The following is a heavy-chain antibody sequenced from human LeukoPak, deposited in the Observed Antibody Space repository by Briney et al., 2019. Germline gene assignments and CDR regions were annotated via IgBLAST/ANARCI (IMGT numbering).Heavy chain of an antibody. CDR3: ARDRETLTY. D-gene: IGHD1-26*01. J-gene: IGHJ4*02. CDR2: INHSGST. CDR1: GGSFSGYY. Sequence: NPSETLSLTCAVYGGSFSGYYWSWIRQPPGKGLEWIGEINHSGSTNYNPSLKSRVTISVDTSKNQFSLKLSSVTAADTAVYYCARDRETLTYWGQGTLVTVSS. V-gene: IGHV4-34*01.